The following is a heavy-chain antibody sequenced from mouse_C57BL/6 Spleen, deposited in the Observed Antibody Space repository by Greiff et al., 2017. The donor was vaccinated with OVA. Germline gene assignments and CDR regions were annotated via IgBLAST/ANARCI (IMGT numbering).Heavy chain of an antibody. J-gene: IGHJ3*01. Sequence: EVQGVESGGGLVQPGGSLSLSCAASGFTFTDYYMSWVRQPPGKALEWLGFIRNKANGYTTEYSASVKGRFTISRDNSQSILYLQMNALRAEDSATYYCARYMTTGAWFAYWGQGTLVTVSA. D-gene: IGHD2-12*01. CDR2: IRNKANGYTT. CDR3: ARYMTTGAWFAY. V-gene: IGHV7-3*01. CDR1: GFTFTDYY.